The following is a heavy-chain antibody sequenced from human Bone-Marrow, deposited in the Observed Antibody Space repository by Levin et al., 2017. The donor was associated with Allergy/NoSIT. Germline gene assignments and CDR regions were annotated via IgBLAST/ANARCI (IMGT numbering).Heavy chain of an antibody. CDR3: ARHLGLAVAGNEEGY. CDR2: IDPSDSYT. D-gene: IGHD6-19*01. J-gene: IGHJ4*02. CDR1: GYSFTSYW. V-gene: IGHV5-10-1*01. Sequence: KSGESLKISCKGSGYSFTSYWISWVRQMPGKGLEWMGRIDPSDSYTNYSPSFQGHVTISADKSISTAYLQWSSLKASDTAMYYCARHLGLAVAGNEEGYWGQGTLVTVSS.